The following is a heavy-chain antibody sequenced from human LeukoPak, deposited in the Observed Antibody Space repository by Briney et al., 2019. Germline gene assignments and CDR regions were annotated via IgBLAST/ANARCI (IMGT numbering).Heavy chain of an antibody. CDR3: AKATAPYYYGMDV. CDR1: GFTVSSNY. V-gene: IGHV3-66*01. CDR2: IYSGGST. Sequence: GGSLRLSCAAYGFTVSSNYMSWVRQAPGKRLEWVSVIYSGGSTYYADSVKGRFTISRDNSKNTLYLQMNSLRAEDTAVYYCAKATAPYYYGMDVWGQGTTVTVSS. J-gene: IGHJ6*02. D-gene: IGHD2-21*02.